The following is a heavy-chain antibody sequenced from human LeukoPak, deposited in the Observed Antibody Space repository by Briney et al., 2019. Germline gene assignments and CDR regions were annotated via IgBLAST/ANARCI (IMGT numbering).Heavy chain of an antibody. V-gene: IGHV3-7*01. J-gene: IGHJ4*02. CDR3: ARVKKSSWTGGKYYFDY. Sequence: PGGSLRLSCAASGFTFSSYWMSLVRQAPGKGLEWVANIKQDGSEKYYVDSVKGRFTISRDNAKNSLYLQMNSLRAEDTAVYYCARVKKSSWTGGKYYFDYWGQGTLVTVSS. CDR2: IKQDGSEK. D-gene: IGHD6-13*01. CDR1: GFTFSSYW.